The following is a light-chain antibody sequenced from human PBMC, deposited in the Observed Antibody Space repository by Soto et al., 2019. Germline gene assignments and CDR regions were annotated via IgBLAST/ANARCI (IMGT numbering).Light chain of an antibody. Sequence: EIVMTQSPLTLPVTPGEPASISCRSSQSLLYNNTYNYLDWYVQKPGQSPQLLIYFGSNRALGVPDRFSGSGSGTEFTLKISRVEAEDVGTYYCMQALQSLTFGQGTRLEIK. CDR1: QSLLYNNTYNY. CDR2: FGS. V-gene: IGKV2-28*01. CDR3: MQALQSLT. J-gene: IGKJ5*01.